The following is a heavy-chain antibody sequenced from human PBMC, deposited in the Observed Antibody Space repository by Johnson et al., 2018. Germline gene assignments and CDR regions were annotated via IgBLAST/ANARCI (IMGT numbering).Heavy chain of an antibody. CDR1: GFTFSSYG. CDR2: IWYDGSNK. V-gene: IGHV3-33*01. CDR3: ARARSLGIPLFYYYYGIDV. Sequence: QVQLVQSGGGVVQPGRSLRLSCAASGFTFSSYGMHWVRQAPGKGLEWVAVIWYDGSNKYYADSVKGRFTISRDNSKNTLYLQMNSLRAEDTAGYYCARARSLGIPLFYYYYGIDVWGQGATVTVSS. J-gene: IGHJ6*02. D-gene: IGHD5-18*01.